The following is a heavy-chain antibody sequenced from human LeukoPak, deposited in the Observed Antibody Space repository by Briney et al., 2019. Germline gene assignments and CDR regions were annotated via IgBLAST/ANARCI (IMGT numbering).Heavy chain of an antibody. D-gene: IGHD1-14*01. V-gene: IGHV3-30*18. CDR3: AKEGHLSAWYRYYYGMDV. Sequence: GGSLRLSCAASGFTFSSYGMHWVRQAPGKGLEWVAVISYDGSNKYYADSVKGRFTISRDNSKNTLYLQMNSLRAEDTAVYYCAKEGHLSAWYRYYYGMDVWGQGTTVTVSS. J-gene: IGHJ6*02. CDR1: GFTFSSYG. CDR2: ISYDGSNK.